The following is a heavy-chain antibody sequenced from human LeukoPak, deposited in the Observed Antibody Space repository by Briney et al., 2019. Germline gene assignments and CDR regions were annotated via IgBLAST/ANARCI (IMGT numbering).Heavy chain of an antibody. CDR2: ISGSDGST. Sequence: TGGSLRLSCAASGFTFSSYAMTWVRQAPDKGLEWVPAISGSDGSTYYADSVKGRFTISRDDSQNTLYLQMNSLSAEDTAVYYCAKVETSGGANCYALDYWGQGTLVTVSS. V-gene: IGHV3-23*01. CDR1: GFTFSSYA. CDR3: AKVETSGGANCYALDY. D-gene: IGHD2-2*01. J-gene: IGHJ4*02.